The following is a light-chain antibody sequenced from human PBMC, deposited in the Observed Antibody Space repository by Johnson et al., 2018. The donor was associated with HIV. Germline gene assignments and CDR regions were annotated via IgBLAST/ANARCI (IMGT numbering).Light chain of an antibody. CDR1: SSNIGNNY. Sequence: QSVLTQPPSVSAAPGQKVTISCSGSSSNIGNNYVSWYQQLPGTAPKLLIYDNNKRPSGIPDRFSGSKSGTSATLGIAGLQTGDEADYYCGTWDSSLGISCFCTGTKVTVL. V-gene: IGLV1-51*01. CDR3: GTWDSSLGISC. CDR2: DNN. J-gene: IGLJ1*01.